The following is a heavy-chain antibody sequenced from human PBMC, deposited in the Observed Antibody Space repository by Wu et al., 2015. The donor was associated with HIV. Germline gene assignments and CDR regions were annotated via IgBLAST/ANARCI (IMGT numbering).Heavy chain of an antibody. J-gene: IGHJ4*02. D-gene: IGHD3-22*01. Sequence: QVQLVQSGAEVKKPGASVKVSCKVSGYTLTELSMHWVRQAPGKGLEWMGGFDPEDGETIYAQKFQGRVTMTEDTSTDTAYMELSSLRSEDTAVYYCATDNYYYDSSGPLRRKRSFDYWGQGTLVTVSS. CDR1: GYTLTELS. V-gene: IGHV1-24*01. CDR2: FDPEDGET. CDR3: ATDNYYYDSSGPLRRKRSFDY.